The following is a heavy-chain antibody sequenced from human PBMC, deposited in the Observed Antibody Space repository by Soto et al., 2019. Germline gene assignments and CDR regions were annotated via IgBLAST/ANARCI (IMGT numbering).Heavy chain of an antibody. CDR2: ISSTGSLT. D-gene: IGHD6-13*01. Sequence: PGXSLRLTCVASGCVFIADGSNWVRQAPEKGLEWVSYISSTGSLTQYADSVNGRFTISRDNGKNSLYLQMSSLRVEDTAVYYCVRGGAARPDYWGQGTLVTVSS. V-gene: IGHV3-48*01. J-gene: IGHJ4*02. CDR1: GCVFIADG. CDR3: VRGGAARPDY.